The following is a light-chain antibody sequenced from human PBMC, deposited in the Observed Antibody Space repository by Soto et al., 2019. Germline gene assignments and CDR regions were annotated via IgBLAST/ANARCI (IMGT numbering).Light chain of an antibody. Sequence: EIVLTQSPATLSLSPWERATLSCRASQSFSSYLAWYRQKPRHAPRLXXXXXSNRATGIPARFSGSGSGTDFTLTISSLEPEDFAVYYCQQRSNWPRITFGQGTRLEIK. V-gene: IGKV3-11*01. CDR2: XXS. J-gene: IGKJ5*01. CDR1: QSFSSY. CDR3: QQRSNWPRIT.